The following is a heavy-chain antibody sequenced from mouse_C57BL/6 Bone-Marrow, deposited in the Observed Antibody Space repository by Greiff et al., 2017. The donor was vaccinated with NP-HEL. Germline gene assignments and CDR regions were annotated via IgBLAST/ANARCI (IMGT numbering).Heavy chain of an antibody. V-gene: IGHV5-6*02. CDR3: ARRAYYSNYVFAY. CDR1: GFTFSSYG. CDR2: ISSGGSYT. J-gene: IGHJ3*01. D-gene: IGHD2-5*01. Sequence: EVMLVESGGDLVKPGGSLKLSCAASGFTFSSYGMSWVRQTPDKRLEWVATISSGGSYTYYPDSVKGRFTISRDNAKNTLYLQMSSLKSEDTAMYYCARRAYYSNYVFAYWGQGTLVTVSA.